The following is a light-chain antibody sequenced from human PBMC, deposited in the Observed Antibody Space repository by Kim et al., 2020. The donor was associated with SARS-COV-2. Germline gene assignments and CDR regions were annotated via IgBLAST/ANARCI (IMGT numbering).Light chain of an antibody. V-gene: IGLV2-14*03. CDR2: DVS. Sequence: QSALTQPASVSGSPGQSITISCTGTSSDVGGYNYVSWYQQHPVKAPKLMIYDVSNRPSGVSNRFSGSKSGNTASLTISGLQAEDEADYYCSSYTSSSTLAVFGGGTKLTV. J-gene: IGLJ2*01. CDR3: SSYTSSSTLAV. CDR1: SSDVGGYNY.